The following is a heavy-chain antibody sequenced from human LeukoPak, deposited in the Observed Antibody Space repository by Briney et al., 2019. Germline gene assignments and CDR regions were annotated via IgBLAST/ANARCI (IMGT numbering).Heavy chain of an antibody. V-gene: IGHV1-2*02. D-gene: IGHD2-8*01. CDR1: GYTFTGYY. Sequence: GASVKVSCKASGYTFTGYYMHWVRQAPGQGLEWMGWINPNSGGTNYAQKFQGRVTMTRDTSISTAYMELSRLRSDDTAVYYCARGSVLMVHVGQNWFDPWGQGTLVTVSS. J-gene: IGHJ5*02. CDR2: INPNSGGT. CDR3: ARGSVLMVHVGQNWFDP.